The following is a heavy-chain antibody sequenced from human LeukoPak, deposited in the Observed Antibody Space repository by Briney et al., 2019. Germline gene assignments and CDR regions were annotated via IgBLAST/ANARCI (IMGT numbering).Heavy chain of an antibody. CDR3: ARVDMVRGIVVDAFDI. V-gene: IGHV3-20*04. D-gene: IGHD3-10*01. J-gene: IGHJ3*02. CDR1: GFTFDNYG. Sequence: GGSLRLSCAASGFTFDNYGINWVRQAPGKGLEWVSRIHWNGGRTGYADSVKGRFTISRDNARNSVYLQMNSLRAEDTAVYYCARVDMVRGIVVDAFDIWGQGTMVTVSS. CDR2: IHWNGGRT.